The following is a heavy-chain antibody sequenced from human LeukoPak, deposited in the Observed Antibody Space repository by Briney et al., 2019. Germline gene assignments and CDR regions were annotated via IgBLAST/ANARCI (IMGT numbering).Heavy chain of an antibody. CDR1: GYTFTDYY. CDR3: ARDLTYYYDTSGYYFDY. CDR2: INPNSGGT. J-gene: IGHJ4*02. V-gene: IGHV1-2*04. D-gene: IGHD3-22*01. Sequence: ASVKVSCKASGYTFTDYYMHWVRQAPGQGLEWMGWINPNSGGTKYAQKFQGWVTMTRDTSISTAYMELRRLKSDDTAMYYCARDLTYYYDTSGYYFDYWGQGTLVTVSS.